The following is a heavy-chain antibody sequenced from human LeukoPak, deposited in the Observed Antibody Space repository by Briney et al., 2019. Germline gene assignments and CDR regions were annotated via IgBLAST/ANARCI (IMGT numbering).Heavy chain of an antibody. CDR1: GGSISSGGYY. D-gene: IGHD3-3*01. CDR3: ATNKFGVVIDGMDV. V-gene: IGHV4-39*07. CDR2: INHSGST. J-gene: IGHJ6*02. Sequence: PSETLSLTCTVSGGSISSGGYYWSWIRQPPGTGLEWIGEINHSGSTNYNPSLKSRVTISVDTPKNQFSLKLSSVTAADTAVYYCATNKFGVVIDGMDVWGQGTTVTVSS.